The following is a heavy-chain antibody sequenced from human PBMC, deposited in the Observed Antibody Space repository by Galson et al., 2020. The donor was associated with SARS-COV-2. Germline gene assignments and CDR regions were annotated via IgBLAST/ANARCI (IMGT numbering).Heavy chain of an antibody. V-gene: IGHV4-4*08. Sequence: SETLSLTCSVSNGSISSDYWAWIRQTPGKGLEWIGFFHSDGGTNYNPSLKSRVTISVDTSKNRFSLKLSSLTAADTAVYFCARYTTSSVSFDYWGQGTLVTVSS. CDR1: NGSISSDY. CDR2: FHSDGGT. D-gene: IGHD6-6*01. CDR3: ARYTTSSVSFDY. J-gene: IGHJ4*02.